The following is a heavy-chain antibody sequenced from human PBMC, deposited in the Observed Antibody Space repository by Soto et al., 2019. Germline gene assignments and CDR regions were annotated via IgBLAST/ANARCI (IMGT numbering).Heavy chain of an antibody. CDR3: AREALTGYFDS. CDR1: GGSISSGDYY. Sequence: QVQLQESAPGLVKPSQTLSLTCSVSGGSISSGDYYWSWIRQPPGKGLEWIGYVYYTGSTYHNPSLKRRVIIYVDTSKNQFSLKLSSVTAADTAMYYCAREALTGYFDSWGQGTLVTVSS. V-gene: IGHV4-30-4*01. J-gene: IGHJ4*01. CDR2: VYYTGST.